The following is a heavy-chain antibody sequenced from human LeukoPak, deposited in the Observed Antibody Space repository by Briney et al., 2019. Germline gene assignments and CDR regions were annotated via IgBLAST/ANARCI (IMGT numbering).Heavy chain of an antibody. CDR2: INHSGST. CDR1: GGSFSGYS. D-gene: IGHD3-3*01. V-gene: IGHV4-34*01. CDR3: ARRPGITIFGVVIIRPPLYFDY. Sequence: SETLSLTCAVYGGSFSGYSWSWIRQPPGKGLEWIGEINHSGSTNYNPSLKSRVTISVDTSKNQVSLMLSSVTAADTAVYYWARRPGITIFGVVIIRPPLYFDYWGQGTLVTVSS. J-gene: IGHJ4*02.